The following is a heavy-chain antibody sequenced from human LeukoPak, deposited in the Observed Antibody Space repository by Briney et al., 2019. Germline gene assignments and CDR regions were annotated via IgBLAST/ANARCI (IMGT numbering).Heavy chain of an antibody. CDR1: GFTFSSYW. J-gene: IGHJ4*02. CDR2: IKQDGSEK. V-gene: IGHV3-7*03. Sequence: GGSLRLSCAASGFTFSSYWMSWVRQAPGKGLEWVANIKQDGSEKYYVDSVKGRFTISRDNAKSSLYLQMNSLRAEDTAVYYCAKDERDMIVVVTPFDYWGQGTLVTVSS. D-gene: IGHD3-22*01. CDR3: AKDERDMIVVVTPFDY.